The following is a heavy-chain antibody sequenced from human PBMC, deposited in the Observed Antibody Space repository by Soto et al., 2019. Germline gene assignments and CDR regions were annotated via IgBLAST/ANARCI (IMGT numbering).Heavy chain of an antibody. V-gene: IGHV4-34*01. D-gene: IGHD2-2*02. CDR3: ARGHQLKRYCSSTSCYTFGYYYYYGMDV. J-gene: IGHJ6*02. CDR1: GGSFSGYY. CDR2: INHSGST. Sequence: NPSETLSLTCAVYGGSFSGYYWSWIRQPPGKGLEWIGEINHSGSTNYNPSLKSRVTISVDTSKNQFSLKLSSVTAADTAVYYCARGHQLKRYCSSTSCYTFGYYYYYGMDVWGQGTTVTVSS.